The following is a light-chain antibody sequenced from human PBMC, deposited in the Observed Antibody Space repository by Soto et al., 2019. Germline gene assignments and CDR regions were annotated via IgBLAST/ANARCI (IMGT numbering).Light chain of an antibody. CDR1: QSVSIH. J-gene: IGKJ2*01. CDR3: QHRSNWPPYT. Sequence: EIVLTQSPATLSLSPGERATLSCRASQSVSIHLAWYLQKPGQAPRLLIFDASNRATGIPTRFSGSGSGTDFTLTISSLEPEDFAVYYCQHRSNWPPYTFGQGTKLEIK. V-gene: IGKV3-11*01. CDR2: DAS.